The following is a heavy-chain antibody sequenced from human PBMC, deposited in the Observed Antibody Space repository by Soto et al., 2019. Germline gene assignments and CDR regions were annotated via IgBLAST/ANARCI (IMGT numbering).Heavy chain of an antibody. CDR2: ISYDGSNK. CDR1: GFTFSSYA. CDR3: ARAPVVPAAPFDY. V-gene: IGHV3-30-3*01. D-gene: IGHD2-2*01. Sequence: GGSLRLSCAASGFTFSSYAMHWVRQAPGKGLEWVAVISYDGSNKYYADSVKGRFTISRDNSKNTLYLQMNSLRAEDTAVYYCARAPVVPAAPFDYWGQGTLVTVSS. J-gene: IGHJ4*02.